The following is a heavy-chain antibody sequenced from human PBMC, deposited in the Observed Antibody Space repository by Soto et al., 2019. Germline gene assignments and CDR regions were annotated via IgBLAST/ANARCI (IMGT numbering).Heavy chain of an antibody. CDR1: GGSSSSYY. CDR2: IYYSGST. CDR3: ARVYSGYDPFDY. Sequence: QVQLQESGPGLVKPSETLSLTCTVSGGSSSSYYWSWIRQPPGKGLEWIGYIYYSGSTNYNPSLKSRVTISVDTSKNQFSLKLSSVTAADMAVYYCARVYSGYDPFDYWGQGTLVTVSS. J-gene: IGHJ4*02. V-gene: IGHV4-59*01. D-gene: IGHD5-12*01.